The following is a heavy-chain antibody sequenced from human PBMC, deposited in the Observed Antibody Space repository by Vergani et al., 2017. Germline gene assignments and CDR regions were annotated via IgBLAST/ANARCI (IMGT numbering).Heavy chain of an antibody. V-gene: IGHV4-39*07. D-gene: IGHD6-19*01. CDR1: GASIRSSNYY. Sequence: QLQLQESGPGLVKPSATLSLTCSVSGASIRSSNYYWGWIRQPPGKGLEWIASIYYSGSTYYNPSLKSRVTISVDTSKNQFSLKLSSVTAADTAVYYCARDGYSSGWAYYYYGMDVWGQGTTVTVSS. J-gene: IGHJ6*02. CDR3: ARDGYSSGWAYYYYGMDV. CDR2: IYYSGST.